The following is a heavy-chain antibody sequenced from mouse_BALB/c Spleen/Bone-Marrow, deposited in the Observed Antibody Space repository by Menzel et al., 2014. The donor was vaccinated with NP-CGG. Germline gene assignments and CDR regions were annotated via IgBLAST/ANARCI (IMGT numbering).Heavy chain of an antibody. V-gene: IGHV1-69*01. CDR2: IDTSDSYT. D-gene: IGHD2-14*01. J-gene: IGHJ2*01. Sequence: QVQLQQSGAELVMPGASVKMSCKASGYTFTDYWMHWVKQRPGQGLEWIGAIDTSDSYTSYNQKFKGKATLTVDESSSTTYMQLSSLTSEDSAVYYCAREGYRYDLLDYWGQGTTLTVSS. CDR1: GYTFTDYW. CDR3: AREGYRYDLLDY.